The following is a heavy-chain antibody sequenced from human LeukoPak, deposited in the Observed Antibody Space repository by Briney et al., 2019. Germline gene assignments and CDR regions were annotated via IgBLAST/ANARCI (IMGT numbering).Heavy chain of an antibody. CDR1: GYSFTSYW. Sequence: GESPKISCKGSGYSFTSYWIGWVRQMPGKGLEWMGIIYPGDSDTRYSPSFQGQVTISADKSISTAYLQWSSLKASDTAMYYCGRSHGYGGKGFQHWGQGTLVTVSS. V-gene: IGHV5-51*01. CDR3: GRSHGYGGKGFQH. CDR2: IYPGDSDT. J-gene: IGHJ1*01. D-gene: IGHD4-23*01.